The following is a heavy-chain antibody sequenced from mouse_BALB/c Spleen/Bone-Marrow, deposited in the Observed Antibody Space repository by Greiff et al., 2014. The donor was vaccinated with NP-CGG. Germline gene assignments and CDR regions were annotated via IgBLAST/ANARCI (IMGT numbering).Heavy chain of an antibody. CDR3: AIAYFGNYNYYFDY. J-gene: IGHJ2*01. V-gene: IGHV2-9*02. CDR1: GFSLTSYG. D-gene: IGHD2-10*01. CDR2: IWAGGST. Sequence: VQRVESGPGLVAPSQSLSIICTVSGFSLTSYGVHWVRQPPGKGLEWLGIIWAGGSTNYNSALMSRLSISKDNSKSQVFLKMNSLQTDDTAMYFCAIAYFGNYNYYFDYWGQGTTLTVSS.